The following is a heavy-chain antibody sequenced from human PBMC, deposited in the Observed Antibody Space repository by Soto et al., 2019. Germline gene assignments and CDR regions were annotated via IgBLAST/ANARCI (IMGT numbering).Heavy chain of an antibody. V-gene: IGHV3-23*01. CDR2: ISGSAGST. CDR3: AKAGGAAGTVDYFDY. J-gene: IGHJ4*02. CDR1: GFTFSNYA. D-gene: IGHD6-13*01. Sequence: PGGSLRLSCAASGFTFSNYAINWVRQSLGKGLEWVSVISGSAGSTYYADSVKGRFTITRDNSKNTLYLQMNSLRAEDTAVYYCAKAGGAAGTVDYFDYWGQGTLVTVSS.